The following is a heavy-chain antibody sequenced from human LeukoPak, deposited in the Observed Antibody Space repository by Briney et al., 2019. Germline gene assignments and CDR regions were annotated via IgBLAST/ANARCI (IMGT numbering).Heavy chain of an antibody. CDR3: ARLSPYLGSGSSAFPDDF. CDR2: INYSGST. J-gene: IGHJ4*02. V-gene: IGHV4-39*01. CDR1: GGPIITSRYY. Sequence: KPSETLSLTCTVSGGPIITSRYYWGWIRQPPGKGLEWIGSINYSGSTYYNPSLKSRVTISVDTSKNQFSLKLSSVTAADTAVYYCARLSPYLGSGSSAFPDDFWGQGTLVTVSS. D-gene: IGHD3-10*01.